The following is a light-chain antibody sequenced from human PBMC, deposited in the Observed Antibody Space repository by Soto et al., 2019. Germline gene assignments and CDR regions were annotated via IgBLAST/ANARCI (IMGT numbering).Light chain of an antibody. CDR1: QDISNS. Sequence: DIQMTQSPSSLSASVGDRVTITCPASQDISNSLAWYQQKPVKVPKLLIYGASTLQSGGTSRFSSSGSVTDFTLTISSLQTEDVATYYCQNYNRAPWTFGQGTKVESK. CDR3: QNYNRAPWT. J-gene: IGKJ1*01. V-gene: IGKV1-27*01. CDR2: GAS.